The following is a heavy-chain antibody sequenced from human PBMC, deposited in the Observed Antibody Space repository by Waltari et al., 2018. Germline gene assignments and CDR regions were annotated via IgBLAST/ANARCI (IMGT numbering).Heavy chain of an antibody. CDR3: ARGFDGWPFDY. CDR1: GGSCSSSDW. J-gene: IGHJ4*02. Sequence: QVQLKASGPGLVQPSGTLSLTCSVSGGSCSSSDWWSWVRQPPGKGLEWIGEIHHSGSTNHNPSLKSRVIMSVDKSKNQFSLKMNSVTAADTAVYYCARGFDGWPFDYWGQGMLVLVSS. D-gene: IGHD6-19*01. V-gene: IGHV4-4*02. CDR2: IHHSGST.